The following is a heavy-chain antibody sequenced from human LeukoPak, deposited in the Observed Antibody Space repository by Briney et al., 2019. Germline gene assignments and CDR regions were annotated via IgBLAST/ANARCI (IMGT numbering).Heavy chain of an antibody. Sequence: GGSLRLSCEASGFTFSDAWMSWVRQAPGKGLEWVGRIKSKTDGGTTDYAAPVKGRFTVSRDDVRNTLYLHMNSLKTEDTAVYYCTTDSTTVTSASFDYWGQGTLVTVSS. CDR2: IKSKTDGGTT. CDR3: TTDSTTVTSASFDY. J-gene: IGHJ4*02. D-gene: IGHD4-17*01. CDR1: GFTFSDAW. V-gene: IGHV3-15*01.